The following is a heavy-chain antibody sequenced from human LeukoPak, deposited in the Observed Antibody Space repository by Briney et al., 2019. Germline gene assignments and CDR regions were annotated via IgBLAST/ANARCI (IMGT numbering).Heavy chain of an antibody. CDR2: IYYSGST. Sequence: SDPLSLTCTVSGGSIRRSSYLWGWIRQPPGKGLEWIGSIYYSGSTYYNASLKSRGTISVDTSKNQFSLKLNSVTAADTAVYFCAKQVVAVAGSGYFDYWGQGTLVTVSS. J-gene: IGHJ4*02. CDR3: AKQVVAVAGSGYFDY. D-gene: IGHD6-19*01. CDR1: GGSIRRSSYL. V-gene: IGHV4-39*01.